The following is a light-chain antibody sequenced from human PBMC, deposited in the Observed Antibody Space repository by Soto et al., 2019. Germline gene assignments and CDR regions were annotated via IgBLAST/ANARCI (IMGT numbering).Light chain of an antibody. Sequence: DLQMTQSPSSLSAAVGDRVTITCRASQSIARFLNWYQQKPGEVTKLLIFGASYLRSGVPSRFSGSGSGTHFALTITSLQPEDFATYFCQQSHIAPYTFGQGTNLDI. CDR3: QQSHIAPYT. CDR1: QSIARF. CDR2: GAS. V-gene: IGKV1-39*01. J-gene: IGKJ2*01.